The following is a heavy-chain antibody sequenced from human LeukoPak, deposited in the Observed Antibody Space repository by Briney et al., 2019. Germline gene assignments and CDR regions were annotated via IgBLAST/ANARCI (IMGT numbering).Heavy chain of an antibody. CDR3: ARASLIDYDFRSGPADYFDF. CDR2: ISYDGSNE. J-gene: IGHJ4*02. D-gene: IGHD3-3*01. V-gene: IGHV3-30*04. Sequence: GGSLRLSCAASGFSFSGYALRWVRQAPGKGLEWVAVISYDGSNEYSANSVKGRFTISRDNSKNMLFLQMNSLRADDTAVYYCARASLIDYDFRSGPADYFDFWGQGTLVTVSS. CDR1: GFSFSGYA.